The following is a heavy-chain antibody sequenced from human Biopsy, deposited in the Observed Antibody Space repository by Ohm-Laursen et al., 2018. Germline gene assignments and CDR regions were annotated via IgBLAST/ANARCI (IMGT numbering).Heavy chain of an antibody. CDR2: IIPILGAV. CDR3: ASGDIGGIGLDV. CDR1: GDTFTTSA. V-gene: IGHV1-69*04. Sequence: ASVKVSCKASGDTFTTSAISWVRQVPGQGLDWMGRIIPILGAVDYGQNFQGRVTIRADTSTTFLELTSLRYDDTAVYYCASGDIGGIGLDVWGLGTTVTVSS. D-gene: IGHD3-10*01. J-gene: IGHJ6*02.